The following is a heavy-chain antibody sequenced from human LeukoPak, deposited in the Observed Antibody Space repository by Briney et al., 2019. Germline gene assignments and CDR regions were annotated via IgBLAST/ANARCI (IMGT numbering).Heavy chain of an antibody. D-gene: IGHD6-6*01. CDR1: GGSISTGGYY. J-gene: IGHJ5*02. CDR3: ARSSSSSPGWFDP. CDR2: IYYSGST. V-gene: IGHV4-30-4*08. Sequence: SETLSLTCTVSGGSISTGGYYWSWIRQPPGKGLEWIGYIYYSGSTYYNPSLKSRVTISVDTSKNQFSLKLSSVTAADTAVYYCARSSSSSPGWFDPWGQGTLVTVSS.